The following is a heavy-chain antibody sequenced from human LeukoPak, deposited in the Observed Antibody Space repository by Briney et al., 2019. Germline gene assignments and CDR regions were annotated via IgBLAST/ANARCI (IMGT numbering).Heavy chain of an antibody. CDR3: TRDSSEHDYGDYVPKPVRSGYYYYGMDV. CDR2: IRSKAKGGTT. D-gene: IGHD4-17*01. Sequence: PGGSLRLSCTPSGFTLGAYAMTWVRQAPGNGLESVGFIRSKAKGGTTAYAPSVKGRFTISSDDSKSIAYLQMNSLKTEDTAVYYCTRDSSEHDYGDYVPKPVRSGYYYYGMDVWGQGTTVIVSS. J-gene: IGHJ6*02. V-gene: IGHV3-49*04. CDR1: GFTLGAYA.